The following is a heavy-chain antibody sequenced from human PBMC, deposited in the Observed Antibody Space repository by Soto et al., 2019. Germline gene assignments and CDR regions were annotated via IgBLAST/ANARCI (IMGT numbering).Heavy chain of an antibody. D-gene: IGHD5-12*01. J-gene: IGHJ5*02. Sequence: QVQLQESGPGLVKPSQTLSLTCTVSGGSISSGDYYWSWIRQPPGKGLEWIGYIYYSGSTYYNPSLKSGVTTSVDTFKNKFSLKLSSVTAADTAVYYCARQHGYSGLSRFDPWGQGTLVTVSS. V-gene: IGHV4-30-4*01. CDR1: GGSISSGDYY. CDR3: ARQHGYSGLSRFDP. CDR2: IYYSGST.